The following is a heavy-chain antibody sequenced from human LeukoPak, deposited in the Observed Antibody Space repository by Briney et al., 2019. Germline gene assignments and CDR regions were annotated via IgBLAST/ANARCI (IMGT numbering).Heavy chain of an antibody. Sequence: GGSLRLSCAASGFTFSSYWMHWVRQAPGKGLVWVSRINSDGSSTSYADSVKGRFTISRDNAKNTLYLQMNSLRVDDTALYYCAKDGGGWYTTGWYYFDYWGQGTLVTVSS. D-gene: IGHD6-19*01. V-gene: IGHV3-74*01. CDR1: GFTFSSYW. CDR2: INSDGSST. J-gene: IGHJ4*02. CDR3: AKDGGGWYTTGWYYFDY.